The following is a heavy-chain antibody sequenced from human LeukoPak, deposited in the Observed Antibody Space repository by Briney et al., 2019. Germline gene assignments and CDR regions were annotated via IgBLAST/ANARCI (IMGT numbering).Heavy chain of an antibody. Sequence: ASVKVSCKASGYTFTSYYMHWVRQAPGQGLEWVGWINPNSGGTNYAQKFQGWVTMTRDTSISTAYMELSRLRSDDTAVYYCARAPDYGSRTYYFDYWGQGTLVTVSS. CDR3: ARAPDYGSRTYYFDY. CDR2: INPNSGGT. CDR1: GYTFTSYY. V-gene: IGHV1-2*04. D-gene: IGHD4-17*01. J-gene: IGHJ4*02.